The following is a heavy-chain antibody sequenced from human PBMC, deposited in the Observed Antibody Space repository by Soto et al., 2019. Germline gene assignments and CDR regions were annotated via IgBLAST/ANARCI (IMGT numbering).Heavy chain of an antibody. J-gene: IGHJ4*02. D-gene: IGHD2-21*01. CDR3: SKNVFQHLDPFAY. CDR2: ISGSGSIT. Sequence: GGSLRLSCAASGFTFSSYAMSWVRQAPGKGLEWVSAISGSGSITYYADSVKGQFTISRDNSKNTLYLQMNSLRAEDTSVYYFSKNVFQHLDPFAYSGQGTLDTVSS. V-gene: IGHV3-23*01. CDR1: GFTFSSYA.